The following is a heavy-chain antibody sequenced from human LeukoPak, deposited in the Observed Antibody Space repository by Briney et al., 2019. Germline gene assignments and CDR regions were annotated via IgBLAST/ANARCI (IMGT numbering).Heavy chain of an antibody. D-gene: IGHD2-21*02. Sequence: GGSLRLSCAASGFIFSSYWMSWVRQAPGKGLEWVSVIYSGSTTHYVDSVQGRFTISRDNSKNTLYLQMNSLRAEDTAMYYCARAVTAAFDIWGQGTMVTVSS. CDR2: IYSGSTT. CDR1: GFIFSSYW. V-gene: IGHV3-53*01. J-gene: IGHJ3*02. CDR3: ARAVTAAFDI.